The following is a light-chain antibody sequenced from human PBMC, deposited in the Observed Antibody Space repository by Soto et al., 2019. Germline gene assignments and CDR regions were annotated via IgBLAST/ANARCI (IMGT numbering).Light chain of an antibody. CDR1: SSNIGAGYD. V-gene: IGLV1-40*01. CDR3: QSYDSSLIWV. J-gene: IGLJ3*02. Sequence: QSMLTQPPSVSGAPGQRVTISCTGSSSNIGAGYDVHWYQQLPGTAPKLLIYGNSNRPSGVPDRFSGSKSGTSASLAITGLQAEDEADYYCQSYDSSLIWVFGGGTKLTVL. CDR2: GNS.